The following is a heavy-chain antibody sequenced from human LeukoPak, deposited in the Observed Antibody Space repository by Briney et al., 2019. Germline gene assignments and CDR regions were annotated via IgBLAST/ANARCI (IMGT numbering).Heavy chain of an antibody. V-gene: IGHV3-48*01. CDR3: ARGRGYSYGYYYMDV. D-gene: IGHD5-18*01. CDR1: GFTFSSYS. Sequence: GGSLRLSCAASGFTFSSYSMNWVRQAPGKGLEWVSYISSSSSTIYYADSVKGRFTISRDNAKNSLYLQMNSLRAEDTAVYYCARGRGYSYGYYYMDVWGKGTTVTVSS. J-gene: IGHJ6*03. CDR2: ISSSSSTI.